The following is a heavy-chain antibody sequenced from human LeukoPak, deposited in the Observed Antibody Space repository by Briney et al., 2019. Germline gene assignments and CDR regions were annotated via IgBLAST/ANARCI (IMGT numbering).Heavy chain of an antibody. D-gene: IGHD6-19*01. Sequence: GGSLRLSCAAPGFTFSDYFMTWIRQAPGKGLEWVSYISGSGSNKYYADSVKGRFTISRDNAKNSLYLQMNSLRVEDTAVYYCATSQSSVAGIVGDWGQGTLVTVSS. V-gene: IGHV3-11*04. J-gene: IGHJ4*02. CDR3: ATSQSSVAGIVGD. CDR1: GFTFSDYF. CDR2: ISGSGSNK.